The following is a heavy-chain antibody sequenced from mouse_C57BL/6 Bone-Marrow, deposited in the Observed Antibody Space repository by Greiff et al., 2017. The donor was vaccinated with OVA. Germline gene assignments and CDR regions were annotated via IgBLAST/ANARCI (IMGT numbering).Heavy chain of an antibody. CDR2: ICTGGGT. CDR3: ARNSEDYASWFAY. CDR1: GFSLTSYA. J-gene: IGHJ3*01. V-gene: IGHV2-9-1*01. Sequence: VQLKESGPGLVAPSQSLSITCTVSGFSLTSYAISWVRQPPGKGLELLGVICTGGGTNYNSALKSRLSISKDNSKSQVFLKMNSLQTDDTARYYCARNSEDYASWFAYWGQGTLVTVSA. D-gene: IGHD2-4*01.